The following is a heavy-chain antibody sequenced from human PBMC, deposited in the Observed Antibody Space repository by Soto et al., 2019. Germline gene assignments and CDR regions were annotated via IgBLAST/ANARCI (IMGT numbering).Heavy chain of an antibody. J-gene: IGHJ5*02. CDR2: IYPGDSDT. V-gene: IGHV5-51*01. CDR3: ARIPSYCGGYCYLRWWFDP. CDR1: GYSFTSYW. Sequence: GESLKISCKGSGYSFTSYWIGWVRQMPGKGLEWMGIIYPGDSDTRYSPSFQGQVTISADKSISTAYLQWSSLKASDTAMYYCARIPSYCGGYCYLRWWFDPWGQGTLVTVS. D-gene: IGHD2-21*02.